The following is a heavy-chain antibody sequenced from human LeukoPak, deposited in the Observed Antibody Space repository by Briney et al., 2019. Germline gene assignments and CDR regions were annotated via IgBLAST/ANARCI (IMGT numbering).Heavy chain of an antibody. V-gene: IGHV1-24*01. Sequence: APVKVSCKVSGYTLTELSMHWVRQAPGKGLEWMGGFDPEDGETIYAQEFQGRVTMTEDTSTDTAYMELSSLRSEDTAVYYCATGRGSSWSGAFDIWGQGTMVTVSS. CDR1: GYTLTELS. J-gene: IGHJ3*02. D-gene: IGHD6-13*01. CDR3: ATGRGSSWSGAFDI. CDR2: FDPEDGET.